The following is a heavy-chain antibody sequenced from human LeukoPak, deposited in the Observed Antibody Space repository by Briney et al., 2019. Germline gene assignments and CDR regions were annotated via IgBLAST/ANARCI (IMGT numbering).Heavy chain of an antibody. CDR1: GLTLSGQW. Sequence: GSLRLSCAASGLTLSGQWMNWVRQAPGQGLEWVANIKHDGSEKYYVDSVKGRFTISRDDAKNSLSLQMNSVRAEDTAVYYCAYTNNLKYWGQGTLVTVSS. CDR3: AYTNNLKY. CDR2: IKHDGSEK. V-gene: IGHV3-7*01. J-gene: IGHJ4*02. D-gene: IGHD3-16*01.